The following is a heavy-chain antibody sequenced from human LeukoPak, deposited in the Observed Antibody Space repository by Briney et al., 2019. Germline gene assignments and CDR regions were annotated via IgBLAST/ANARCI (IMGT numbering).Heavy chain of an antibody. Sequence: GASVKVSCKASGYTFTPYGISWVRQATGQGLEWMGWMNPNSGNTGCAQKFQGRVTMTRNTSISTAYMELSSLRSEDTAVYYCAREAAVDRDAFDIWGQGTMVTVSS. CDR1: GYTFTPYG. V-gene: IGHV1-8*02. D-gene: IGHD6-19*01. CDR2: MNPNSGNT. J-gene: IGHJ3*02. CDR3: AREAAVDRDAFDI.